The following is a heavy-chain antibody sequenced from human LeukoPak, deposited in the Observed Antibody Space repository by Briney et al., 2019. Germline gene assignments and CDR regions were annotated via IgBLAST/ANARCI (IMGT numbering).Heavy chain of an antibody. CDR2: MNPNSGNT. CDR3: ARGRYSGSYNPLDP. D-gene: IGHD1-26*01. Sequence: ASVTVSCKASGYTFTSYDINWVRQATGQGLEWMAWMNPNSGNTGYAQKFQGRVTMTRNTSISTAYMELSSLRSEDTAMYYCARGRYSGSYNPLDPWGQGTLVTVSS. CDR1: GYTFTSYD. J-gene: IGHJ5*02. V-gene: IGHV1-8*01.